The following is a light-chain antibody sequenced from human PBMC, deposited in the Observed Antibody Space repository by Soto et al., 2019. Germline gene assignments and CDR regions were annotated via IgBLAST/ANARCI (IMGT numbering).Light chain of an antibody. V-gene: IGKV2-28*01. CDR3: MQALQTPVT. Sequence: DIVMTQSPLSLPVTPGEPASISCRSSQSLLHSNGYNYLDWYLQKPGQSPQLLIYLGSNRASGVPERFSGSGSGTDFTLQISRVEAEDVGVYYCMQALQTPVTFGPGTKVDIK. CDR1: QSLLHSNGYNY. CDR2: LGS. J-gene: IGKJ3*01.